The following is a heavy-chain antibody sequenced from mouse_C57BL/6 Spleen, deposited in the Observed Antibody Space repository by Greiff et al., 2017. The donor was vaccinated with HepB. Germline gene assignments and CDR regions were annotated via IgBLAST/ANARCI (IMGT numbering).Heavy chain of an antibody. CDR2: IDPETGGT. J-gene: IGHJ2*01. V-gene: IGHV1-15*01. CDR1: GYTFTDYE. D-gene: IGHD1-1*01. Sequence: VQVVESGAELVRPGASVTLSCKASGYTFTDYEMHWVKQTPVHGLEWIGAIDPETGGTAYNQKFKGKAILTADKSSSTAYMELRSLTSEDSAVYYCTRSLYYYGRDYFDYWGQGTTLTVSS. CDR3: TRSLYYYGRDYFDY.